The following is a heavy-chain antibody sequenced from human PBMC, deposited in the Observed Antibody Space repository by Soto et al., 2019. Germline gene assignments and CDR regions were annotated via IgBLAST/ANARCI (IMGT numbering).Heavy chain of an antibody. V-gene: IGHV1-18*01. J-gene: IGHJ4*02. CDR1: GYTFTSYA. CDR3: ARGLYSGYDWDDFDY. CDR2: ISAYNGNT. Sequence: ASVKVSCKASGYTFTSYAMHWVRQAPGQRLEWMGWISAYNGNTNYVQKLQGRVTMTTDTSTSTAYMELRSLRSDDTAVYYCARGLYSGYDWDDFDYWGQGTLVTVSS. D-gene: IGHD5-12*01.